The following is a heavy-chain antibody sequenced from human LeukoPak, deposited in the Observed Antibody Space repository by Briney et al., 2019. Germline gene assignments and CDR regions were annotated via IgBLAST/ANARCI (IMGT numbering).Heavy chain of an antibody. Sequence: GGSLRLSCAASGFDFSSYAMHWVRQAPGKGLGWMAVIIYDGSNKNYADSVKGRFTISRDNSRNTLYMKMNSLRVEDTAVYYCARGVGETLSGWTLDYWGHGTLVAVSS. CDR1: GFDFSSYA. CDR2: IIYDGSNK. CDR3: ARGVGETLSGWTLDY. D-gene: IGHD6-19*01. J-gene: IGHJ4*01. V-gene: IGHV3-30*04.